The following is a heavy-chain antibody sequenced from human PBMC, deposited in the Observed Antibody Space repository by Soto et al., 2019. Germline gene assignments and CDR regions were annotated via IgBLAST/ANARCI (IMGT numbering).Heavy chain of an antibody. Sequence: QVQLVQSGAEVKKPGASVKVSCKASGYTFTSYYMHWVRQAPGQGLEWMGIINPSGGSTSYAQKLQGRVTMTRDTSTSTVYMGLSSLRSEGTAVYYCARQARYCTNGVCSAYGMDVWGQGTTVTVSS. CDR3: ARQARYCTNGVCSAYGMDV. J-gene: IGHJ6*02. CDR2: INPSGGST. D-gene: IGHD2-8*01. V-gene: IGHV1-46*04. CDR1: GYTFTSYY.